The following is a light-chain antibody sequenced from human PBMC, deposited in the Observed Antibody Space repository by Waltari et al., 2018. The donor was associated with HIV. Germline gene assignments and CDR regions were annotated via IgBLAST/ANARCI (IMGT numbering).Light chain of an antibody. CDR1: SGHSNYA. Sequence: QVVLTQSPSASASLGASVKLTCTLSSGHSNYAIAWHQQQSEKGPRYLMKVNSDGSHNKGDGIPDRFSRSSSGAARYLPISSLQSEDEADYYCLTWDTGIGVFGGGTKLTVL. CDR2: VNSDGSH. CDR3: LTWDTGIGV. J-gene: IGLJ3*02. V-gene: IGLV4-69*01.